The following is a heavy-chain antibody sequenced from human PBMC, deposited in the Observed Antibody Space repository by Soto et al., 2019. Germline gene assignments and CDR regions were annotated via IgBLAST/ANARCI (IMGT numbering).Heavy chain of an antibody. CDR3: ARDLAAGSGGRCCYAPIED. CDR2: INPSGGRT. D-gene: IGHD2-15*01. CDR1: GYTFTSYY. V-gene: IGHV1-46*01. Sequence: ASVKVSCTSSGYTFTSYYMHWVRHAPGQGLEWMGIINPSGGRTSYAQKFPGRVTMTRDTATSTVYMEPSSLRSEDTDVYYCARDLAAGSGGRCCYAPIEDWGQGTLVTASA. J-gene: IGHJ4*02.